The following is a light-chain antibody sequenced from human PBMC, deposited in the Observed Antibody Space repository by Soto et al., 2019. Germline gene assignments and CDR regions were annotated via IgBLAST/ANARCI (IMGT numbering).Light chain of an antibody. V-gene: IGKV3-15*01. J-gene: IGKJ5*01. CDR3: QEHNSWHPMT. CDR1: QNISSN. Sequence: IVWKQSLVTQSLSSWERTTISCLTGQNISSNYLAWYQQKPGEAPRLLIYGAYQRATGIPATFSGGGSGTEFTLTTSSLQSEDFVVYDCQEHNSWHPMTVGPGTRRGIK. CDR2: GAY.